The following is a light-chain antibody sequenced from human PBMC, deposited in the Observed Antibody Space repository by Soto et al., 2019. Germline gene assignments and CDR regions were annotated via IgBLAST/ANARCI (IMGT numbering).Light chain of an antibody. V-gene: IGKV4-1*01. CDR1: QSPFYPSINKNY. CDR2: WAS. J-gene: IGKJ5*01. CDR3: QQYFDNSIT. Sequence: DLVLTPSPESLALSLGERATTNCKSSQSPFYPSINKNYLAWYQQKPRQPPKLLIYWASIRGSGVPDRFSGSGSGTDFTLTISSLQAEDVAVYYCQQYFDNSITFGQGTRLEIK.